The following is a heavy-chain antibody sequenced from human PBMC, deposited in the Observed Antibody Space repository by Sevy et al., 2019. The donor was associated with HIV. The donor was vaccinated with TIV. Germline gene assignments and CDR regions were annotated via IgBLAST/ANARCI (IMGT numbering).Heavy chain of an antibody. CDR1: GFTFSNYD. D-gene: IGHD6-6*01. CDR3: AKDLTGRYTSSSGDFDY. V-gene: IGHV3-30*02. J-gene: IGHJ4*02. Sequence: GGSLRLSCAASGFTFSNYDMHWVRQAPGKGLEWVALIRFDASTKYYKDSVKGRFTVSRDNAKNILYLQMNSLRPEDTAVYYCAKDLTGRYTSSSGDFDYWGQGTLITVS. CDR2: IRFDASTK.